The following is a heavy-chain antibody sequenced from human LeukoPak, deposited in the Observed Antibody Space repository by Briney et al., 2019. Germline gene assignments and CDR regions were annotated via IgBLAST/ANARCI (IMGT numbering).Heavy chain of an antibody. CDR3: TKWNGYADY. CDR2: SSGGDGST. Sequence: GGSLRLSCAASGFTFRRSGVTWVRQAPGRGLEWVSGSSGGDGSTHYADSVKGRFTISRDYSENTAFLQMNSLRAEDTAVYYCTKWNGYADYWGQGTLVTVSS. V-gene: IGHV3-23*01. D-gene: IGHD2-2*01. CDR1: GFTFRRSG. J-gene: IGHJ4*02.